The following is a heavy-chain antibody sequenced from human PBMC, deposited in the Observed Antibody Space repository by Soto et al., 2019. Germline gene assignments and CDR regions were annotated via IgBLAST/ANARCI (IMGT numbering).Heavy chain of an antibody. D-gene: IGHD3-3*01. CDR2: IYYSGST. J-gene: IGHJ5*02. V-gene: IGHV4-59*01. CDR3: ARIGDRFLEWSQICFEP. CDR1: GGSISSYY. Sequence: SDTLSLTCTVFGGSISSYYCSWIRQPPRKGLEWIGYIYYSGSTNYNPSLKSRVTISVDTSKNQFSLKLSSVTAADTAVYYCARIGDRFLEWSQICFEPWGQGTLVTVSS.